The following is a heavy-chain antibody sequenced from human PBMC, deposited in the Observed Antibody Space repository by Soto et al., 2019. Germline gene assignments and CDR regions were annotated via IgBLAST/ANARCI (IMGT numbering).Heavy chain of an antibody. D-gene: IGHD3-16*01. CDR1: GGSISSSSYY. J-gene: IGHJ4*02. CDR3: ARHPPLRLFDY. CDR2: IYYSGST. Sequence: SETLSLTCTVSGGSISSSSYYWGWIRQPPGKGLEWIGSIYYSGSTYYNPSLKSRVTISVDTSKNQFSLKLSSVTAADTAVYYCARHPPLRLFDYWGQGTLVTVSS. V-gene: IGHV4-39*01.